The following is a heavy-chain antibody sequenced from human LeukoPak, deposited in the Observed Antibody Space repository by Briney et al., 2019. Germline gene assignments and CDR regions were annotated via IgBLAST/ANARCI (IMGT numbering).Heavy chain of an antibody. D-gene: IGHD6-13*01. CDR2: ISYSGST. J-gene: IGHJ5*02. V-gene: IGHV4-59*01. CDR1: VGPISSYY. Sequence: SETLSLTCTVSVGPISSYYWTWIRQPPGKGLEWIGYISYSGSTNYNPSLKSRVTISVDKSKNQFALNLTSVTAPDTAVYYCARVYSRSWYQAVVYIWLDPWGQGTLVTVSS. CDR3: ARVYSRSWYQAVVYIWLDP.